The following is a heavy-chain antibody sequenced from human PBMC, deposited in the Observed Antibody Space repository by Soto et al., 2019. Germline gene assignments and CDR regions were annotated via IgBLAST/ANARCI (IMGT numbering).Heavy chain of an antibody. J-gene: IGHJ2*01. CDR1: GYSFTSYW. V-gene: IGHV5-10-1*01. D-gene: IGHD3-16*02. CDR2: IDPSDSYT. Sequence: PXESLKISRKGSGYSFTSYWLIWVRQMPGKGVEWMGRIDPSDSYTNYSPSFQGHVTISADKSISTAYLQWSSLKASDTAMYYCAREYYDYVWGSYRLRYFDFWGRGTLVTVSS. CDR3: AREYYDYVWGSYRLRYFDF.